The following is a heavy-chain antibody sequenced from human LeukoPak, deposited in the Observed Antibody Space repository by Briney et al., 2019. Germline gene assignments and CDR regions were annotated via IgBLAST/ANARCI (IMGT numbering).Heavy chain of an antibody. CDR1: GASISSGGYS. D-gene: IGHD5-24*01. Sequence: SQTLSLTCTVSGASISSGGYSWTWIRQHPGKGLEYIGYIYYGGSTNYKPSLESRVTISVDTSKNQFSLKLSSVTAADTAVYYCARSGRDGFTILDYWGQGTLVTVSS. V-gene: IGHV4-31*03. J-gene: IGHJ4*02. CDR3: ARSGRDGFTILDY. CDR2: IYYGGST.